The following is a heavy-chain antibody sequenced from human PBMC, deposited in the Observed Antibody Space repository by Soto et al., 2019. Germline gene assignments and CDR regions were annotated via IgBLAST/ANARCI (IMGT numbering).Heavy chain of an antibody. D-gene: IGHD4-17*01. CDR3: AADAGDYAGPYYYYYMDV. V-gene: IGHV1-58*02. Sequence: GASVKVSCKASVFTFTSSAIQWVRQARGQRLEWIGWIVVGSGNTNYAQKFQERVTITRDMSTSTAYMELSSLRSEDTAVYYCAADAGDYAGPYYYYYMDVWGKGTTVTVSS. J-gene: IGHJ6*03. CDR2: IVVGSGNT. CDR1: VFTFTSSA.